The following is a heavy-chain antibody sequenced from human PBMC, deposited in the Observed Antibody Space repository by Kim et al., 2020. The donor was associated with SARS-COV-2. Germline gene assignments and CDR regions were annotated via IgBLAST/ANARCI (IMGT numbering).Heavy chain of an antibody. J-gene: IGHJ4*02. D-gene: IGHD6-19*01. CDR3: LRYSGWYYFDY. Sequence: YSDYAVSVKSRITINPDTSKNQFSLQLTSVTPEDTAFYYCLRYSGWYYFDYWGQGTLVIVSS. CDR2: YS. V-gene: IGHV6-1*01.